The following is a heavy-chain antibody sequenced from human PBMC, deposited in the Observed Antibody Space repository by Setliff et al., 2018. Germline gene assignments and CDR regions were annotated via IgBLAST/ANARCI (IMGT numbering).Heavy chain of an antibody. D-gene: IGHD3-22*01. Sequence: KPSETLSLTCAVSGYSISSGYYWGWIRQPPGKGLEWIGSIYHSGSTYYNPSLKSRVTISVDTSKNQFSLKLSSVTAADTAVYYCARGKERITMIVVVTSGAFDIWGQGTMVTVSS. CDR3: ARGKERITMIVVVTSGAFDI. CDR1: GYSISSGYY. J-gene: IGHJ3*02. CDR2: IYHSGST. V-gene: IGHV4-38-2*01.